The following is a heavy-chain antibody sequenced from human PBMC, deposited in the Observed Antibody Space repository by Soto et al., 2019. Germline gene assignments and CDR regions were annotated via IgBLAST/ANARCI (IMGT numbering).Heavy chain of an antibody. CDR2: ISYDGSNK. V-gene: IGHV3-30*18. J-gene: IGHJ6*02. CDR3: AKDARAAAGNYYYYGMDV. Sequence: QVPLVESGGGVVQPGRSLRLSCAASGFTFSSYGMHWVRQAPGKGLEWVAVISYDGSNKYYADSVKGRFTISRDNSKNTLYLQMNSLRAEDTAVYYCAKDARAAAGNYYYYGMDVWGQGTTVTVSS. D-gene: IGHD6-13*01. CDR1: GFTFSSYG.